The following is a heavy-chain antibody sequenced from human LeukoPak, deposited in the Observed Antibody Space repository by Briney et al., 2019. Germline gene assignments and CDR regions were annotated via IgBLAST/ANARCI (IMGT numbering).Heavy chain of an antibody. Sequence: ASVKVSCKASGGTFSSYAISWVRLAPGQGLEWMGGIIPIFGTANYAQKFQGRVTITADESTSTAYMELSSLRSEDTAVYYCARVPCMVRGVIPACWRGRARTNGMDVWGKGTTVTVSS. CDR2: IIPIFGTA. V-gene: IGHV1-69*13. J-gene: IGHJ6*04. D-gene: IGHD3-10*01. CDR3: ARVPCMVRGVIPACWRGRARTNGMDV. CDR1: GGTFSSYA.